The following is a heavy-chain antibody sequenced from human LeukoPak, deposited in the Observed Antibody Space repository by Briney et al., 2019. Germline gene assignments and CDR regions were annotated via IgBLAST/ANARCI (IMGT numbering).Heavy chain of an antibody. Sequence: ASVKVSCKASGYTFTSYDINWVRQATGQGLEWMGWMNPNSGNTGYAQKFQGRVTITRNTSISTAYMGLSSLRSEDTAVYYCARGRIRQLVDYWGQGTLVTVSS. CDR1: GYTFTSYD. D-gene: IGHD6-13*01. J-gene: IGHJ4*02. CDR3: ARGRIRQLVDY. V-gene: IGHV1-8*03. CDR2: MNPNSGNT.